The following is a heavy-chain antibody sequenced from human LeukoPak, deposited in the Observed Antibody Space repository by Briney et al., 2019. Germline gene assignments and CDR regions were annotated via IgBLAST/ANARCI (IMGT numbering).Heavy chain of an antibody. Sequence: GGSLRLSCAASGFTVSSNEMSWVRQAPGKGLEWVSSISGGSTYYADSRKGRFTISRDNFKNTLYLQMNSLRVEDTAVFYCAKGGARLHSYYLDYWGQGTLVTVSS. CDR3: AKGGARLHSYYLDY. V-gene: IGHV3-38-3*01. CDR1: GFTVSSNE. D-gene: IGHD1-26*01. J-gene: IGHJ4*02. CDR2: ISGGST.